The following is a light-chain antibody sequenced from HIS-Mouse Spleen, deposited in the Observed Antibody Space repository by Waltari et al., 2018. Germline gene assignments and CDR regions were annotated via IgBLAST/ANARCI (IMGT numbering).Light chain of an antibody. J-gene: IGLJ2*01. Sequence: SYVLTQPPSVSVAPGKTARITCGGNDIGSNSVAWHQQKPGQAPVPVVYDDSDRPSGIPERFSGSNSGNTATLTISRVEAGDEADYYCQVWDSSSDHVVFGGGTKLTVL. CDR1: DIGSNS. CDR2: DDS. CDR3: QVWDSSSDHVV. V-gene: IGLV3-21*03.